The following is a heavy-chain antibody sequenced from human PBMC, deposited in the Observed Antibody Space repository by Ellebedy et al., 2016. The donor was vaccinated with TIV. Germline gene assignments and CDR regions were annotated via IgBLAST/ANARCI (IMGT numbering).Heavy chain of an antibody. V-gene: IGHV4-61*01. CDR2: IYHSGVT. CDR3: AREAVEVATVEDFYYYMDA. Sequence: SETLSLTCAVSGVSVSINTYYWSWIRQPPGRGLEYIGNIYHSGVTRYDPSLSSRVTISVDTSKNQYSLRLNSVTAADTAVYYCAREAVEVATVEDFYYYMDAWGKGTTVTVSS. CDR1: GVSVSINTYY. D-gene: IGHD5-24*01. J-gene: IGHJ6*03.